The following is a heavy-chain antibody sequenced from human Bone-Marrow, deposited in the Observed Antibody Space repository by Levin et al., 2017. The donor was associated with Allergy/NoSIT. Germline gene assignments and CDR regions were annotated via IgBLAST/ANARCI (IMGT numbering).Heavy chain of an antibody. CDR3: ATIRLAVAGTLIKN. V-gene: IGHV3-21*04. CDR1: GFTFSSYS. Sequence: PSETLSLTCAASGFTFSSYSMNWVRQAPGKGLEWVSSISSSSSYIYYADSVKGRFTIPRDNAKNSLYLQMNSLRAEDTAVYYCATIRLAVAGTLIKNWGQGTLVTVSS. J-gene: IGHJ4*02. CDR2: ISSSSSYI. D-gene: IGHD6-19*01.